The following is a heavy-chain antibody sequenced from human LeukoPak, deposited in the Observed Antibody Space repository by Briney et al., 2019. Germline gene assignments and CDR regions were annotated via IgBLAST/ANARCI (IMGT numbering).Heavy chain of an antibody. D-gene: IGHD3-22*01. CDR1: GGSISSGGYY. V-gene: IGHV4-31*03. J-gene: IGHJ6*02. Sequence: PSETLSLTCTVSGGSISSGGYYWSWIRQHPGKGLEWIGYIYYSGSTYYNPSLKSRVTISVDTSKNQFSLKLSSVTAADTAVYYCARVIRFGSSGYYFKMGYYYGMDVWGQGTTVTVSS. CDR3: ARVIRFGSSGYYFKMGYYYGMDV. CDR2: IYYSGST.